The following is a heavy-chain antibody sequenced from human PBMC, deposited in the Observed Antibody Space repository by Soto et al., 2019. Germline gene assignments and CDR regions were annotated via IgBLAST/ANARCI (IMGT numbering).Heavy chain of an antibody. D-gene: IGHD6-13*01. CDR3: ASWYSSSWPNFDY. CDR1: GGSISSGGYS. J-gene: IGHJ4*02. V-gene: IGHV4-30-2*01. Sequence: PSETLSLTCAVSGGSISSGGYSWSWIRQPPGKGLEWIGYIYHSGSTYYNPSLKSRVTISADKSISTAYLQWSSLKASDTAMYYCASWYSSSWPNFDYWGQGTLVTVSS. CDR2: IYHSGST.